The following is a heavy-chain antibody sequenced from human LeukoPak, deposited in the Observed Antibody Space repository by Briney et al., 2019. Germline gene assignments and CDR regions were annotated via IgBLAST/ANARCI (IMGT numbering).Heavy chain of an antibody. CDR2: ISGSGDTT. V-gene: IGHV3-23*01. Sequence: GGSLRLSCAASGFTFSSYAMTWVRQPPGKGLDWVSVISGSGDTTYYADSVKARLTISRDNSKNTLYLKMNGLRVEDTAVYYCSEEDSYGLVYWGQGTLVTVSS. D-gene: IGHD5-18*01. CDR1: GFTFSSYA. CDR3: SEEDSYGLVY. J-gene: IGHJ4*02.